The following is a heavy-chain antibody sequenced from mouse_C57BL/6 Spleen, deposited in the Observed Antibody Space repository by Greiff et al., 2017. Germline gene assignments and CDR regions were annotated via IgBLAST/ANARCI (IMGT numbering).Heavy chain of an antibody. CDR1: GFSLTSYG. J-gene: IGHJ4*01. D-gene: IGHD1-1*01. Sequence: VQLQQSGPGLVQPSQSLSITCTVSGFSLTSYGVHWVRQSPGKGLEWLGVIWRGGSTDYNAAFMSRLSITKDNSKSQVFFKMNSLQADDTAIYYCAKNNYGSSYYAMDYWGQGTSVTVSS. V-gene: IGHV2-5*01. CDR2: IWRGGST. CDR3: AKNNYGSSYYAMDY.